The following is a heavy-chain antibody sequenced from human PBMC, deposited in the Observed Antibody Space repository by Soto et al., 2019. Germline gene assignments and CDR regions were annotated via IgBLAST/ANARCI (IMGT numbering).Heavy chain of an antibody. D-gene: IGHD3-3*01. J-gene: IGHJ5*02. CDR2: IYYSGST. CDR1: GGSISSSSYY. V-gene: IGHV4-39*01. Sequence: SETLSLTCTVSGGSISSSSYYWGWIRQPPGKGLEWIGSIYYSGSTYYNPSLKSRVTISVDTSKNQFSLKLSSVTAADTAVYYCARAGITIFGVVITNWFDPWGQGTLVTVSS. CDR3: ARAGITIFGVVITNWFDP.